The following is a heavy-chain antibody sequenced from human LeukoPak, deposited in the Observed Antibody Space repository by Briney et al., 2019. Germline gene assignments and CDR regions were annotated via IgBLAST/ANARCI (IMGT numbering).Heavy chain of an antibody. Sequence: GGSLRLSCAASGFTFSSYSMNWVRQAPGKGLEWVSSISSSSSYIYYADSVKGRFTISRDNAKNSLYLQMNSLRAEDTAVYYCAKDRVGAVAGTGFDYWGQGTLVTVSS. D-gene: IGHD6-19*01. J-gene: IGHJ4*02. CDR2: ISSSSSYI. CDR3: AKDRVGAVAGTGFDY. CDR1: GFTFSSYS. V-gene: IGHV3-21*04.